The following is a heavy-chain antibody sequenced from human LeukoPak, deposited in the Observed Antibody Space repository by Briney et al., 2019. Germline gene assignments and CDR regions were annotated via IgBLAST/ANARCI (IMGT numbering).Heavy chain of an antibody. J-gene: IGHJ3*02. CDR3: AKDSCSSTSCYDWDAFDI. Sequence: GGSLRLACAASGFTFSSYAMRWVRLAPGKGLEWVSAIRGSGGSTYYADSVKGRFTISRDNFKNTLYLQMNSLRAEDTAVYYCAKDSCSSTSCYDWDAFDIWGQGTMVTVSS. CDR1: GFTFSSYA. D-gene: IGHD2-2*01. CDR2: IRGSGGST. V-gene: IGHV3-23*01.